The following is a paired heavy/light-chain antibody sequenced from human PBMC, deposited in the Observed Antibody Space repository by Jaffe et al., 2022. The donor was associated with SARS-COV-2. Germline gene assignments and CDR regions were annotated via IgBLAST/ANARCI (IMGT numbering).Light chain of an antibody. V-gene: IGLV2-14*01. J-gene: IGLJ3*02. CDR3: SSKGSFTRV. Sequence: QSALTQPASVSGSPGQSITISCTGTSSDIVNYNYVSWYQHHPGKAPRLIIYEVNNRPSGVPSRFSGAKSGNTASLTISGLQAEDEADYHCSSKGSFTRVFGGGTKLTVL. CDR2: EVN. CDR1: SSDIVNYNY.
Heavy chain of an antibody. CDR2: ISADEIVSK. V-gene: IGHV3-33*01. CDR1: GFNFGVFG. Sequence: QVQLVESGGGVVQPGRSLRLSCAASGFNFGVFGMHWVRQAPGKGLEWVSFISADEIVSKLYADSVKGRFTISRDNSKNTLYLDINSLRVDDTAVYFCARDGPHWDVDCWGQGTLVSVAS. D-gene: IGHD1-1*01. CDR3: ARDGPHWDVDC. J-gene: IGHJ4*02.